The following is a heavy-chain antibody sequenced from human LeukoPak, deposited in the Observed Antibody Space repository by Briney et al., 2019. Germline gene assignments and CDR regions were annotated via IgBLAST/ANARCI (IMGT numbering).Heavy chain of an antibody. CDR3: ARSGDYVGSNWFDP. CDR2: IIPIFGTA. J-gene: IGHJ5*02. D-gene: IGHD4-17*01. Sequence: GASVKVSCKASGYTFTGYAMHWMRQAPGQRLDWMGGIIPIFGTANYAQKFQGRVTITADESTSTAYMELSSLRSEDTAVYYCARSGDYVGSNWFDPWGQGTLVTVSS. V-gene: IGHV1-69*13. CDR1: GYTFTGYA.